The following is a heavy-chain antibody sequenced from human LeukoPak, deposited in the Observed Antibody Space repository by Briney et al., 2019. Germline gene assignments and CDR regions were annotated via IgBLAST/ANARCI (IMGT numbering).Heavy chain of an antibody. CDR2: INHSGST. Sequence: SETLSLTCAVYGGSFSGYYWSWIRQPPGKGLEWIGEINHSGSTNYNPSLKSRVTISVDTSKNQFSPKLSSVTAADTAVYYCARVITIGTKRFDYWGQGTLVTVSS. V-gene: IGHV4-34*01. CDR1: GGSFSGYY. CDR3: ARVITIGTKRFDY. D-gene: IGHD3-16*01. J-gene: IGHJ4*02.